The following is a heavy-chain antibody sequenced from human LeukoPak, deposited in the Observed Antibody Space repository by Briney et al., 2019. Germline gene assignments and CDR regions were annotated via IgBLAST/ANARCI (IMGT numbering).Heavy chain of an antibody. CDR3: ARGSGTCDIVVGPAAIDLFEP. J-gene: IGHJ5*02. CDR2: IIPIFGTA. D-gene: IGHD2-2*01. V-gene: IGHV1-69*13. CDR1: GGTFSSYA. Sequence: ASVKVSCKASGGTFSSYAISWVRQAPGQGLEWMGGIIPIFGTANYAQKFQGRVTITADESTSTAYMELSSLRSEDTPVYYCARGSGTCDIVVGPAAIDLFEPRGQGTPVTGS.